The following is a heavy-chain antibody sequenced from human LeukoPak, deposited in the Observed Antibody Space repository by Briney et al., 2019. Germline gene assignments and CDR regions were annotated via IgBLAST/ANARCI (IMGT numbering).Heavy chain of an antibody. CDR3: ARVLHYYYYYYMDV. V-gene: IGHV3-7*01. J-gene: IGHJ6*03. CDR1: GFTFSSYW. CDR2: IKQDGSEK. Sequence: GGSLRLSCAASGFTFSSYWMSWVRQAPGRGLEWVANIKQDGSEKYYVDSVKGRFTISRDNAKNSLYLQMNSLRAEDTAVYYCARVLHYYYYYYMDVWGKGTTVTVSS. D-gene: IGHD2-15*01.